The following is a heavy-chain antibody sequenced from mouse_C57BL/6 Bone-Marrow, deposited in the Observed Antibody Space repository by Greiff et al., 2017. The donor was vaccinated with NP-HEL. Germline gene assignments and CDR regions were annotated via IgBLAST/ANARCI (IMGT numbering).Heavy chain of an antibody. D-gene: IGHD1-1*01. V-gene: IGHV5-6*02. CDR2: ISSGGSYT. J-gene: IGHJ2*01. CDR3: ARARSVYGSSCLDY. CDR1: GFTFSSYG. Sequence: DVMLVESGGDLVKPGGSLKLSCAASGFTFSSYGMSWVRQTPDKRLEWVATISSGGSYTYYLDTVKGRFPISRDTAKNTLYLQMSSLKSEDTAMYYCARARSVYGSSCLDYWGQGTTLTVSS.